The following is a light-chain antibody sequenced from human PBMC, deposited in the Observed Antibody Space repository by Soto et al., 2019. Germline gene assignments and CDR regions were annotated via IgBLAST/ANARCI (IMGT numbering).Light chain of an antibody. CDR1: QSVSNN. J-gene: IGKJ4*01. Sequence: EIVMTQSPATLSVSPGERATLSCRASQSVSNNLAWYQQKPGQSPRLLIYGASTRAPGIPARFSGSGSGTEFTLTIGSLQSEDFAVYYCQQYNNWPPLTFGGGTKVEIK. V-gene: IGKV3-15*01. CDR3: QQYNNWPPLT. CDR2: GAS.